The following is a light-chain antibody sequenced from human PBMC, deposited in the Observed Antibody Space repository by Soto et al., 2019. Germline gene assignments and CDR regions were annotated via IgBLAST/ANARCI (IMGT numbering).Light chain of an antibody. CDR1: SGSSASNY. J-gene: IGLJ2*01. CDR3: QSYDSSNQV. Sequence: FMLTQPHSVSESPGKTVTISCTRSSGSSASNYVQWFQQRPGSAPTTVIYEDNQRPSGVPDRFSGSIDSSSNSASLIISGLKTEDEADYYCQSYDSSNQVFGGGTKLTVL. CDR2: EDN. V-gene: IGLV6-57*04.